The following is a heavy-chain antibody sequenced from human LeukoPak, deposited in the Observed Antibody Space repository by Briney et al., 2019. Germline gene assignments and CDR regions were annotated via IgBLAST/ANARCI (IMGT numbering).Heavy chain of an antibody. CDR3: ARAMTTVTPGRY. Sequence: GGSLRLSCAASGFTFSSYAMHWVRQAPGKGLEYVSAISSNGGSTYYANSVKGRFTISRDNSKNTLYLQMGSLRAEDMAVYYCARAMTTVTPGRYWGQGTLVTVSS. CDR2: ISSNGGST. J-gene: IGHJ4*02. CDR1: GFTFSSYA. D-gene: IGHD4-17*01. V-gene: IGHV3-64*01.